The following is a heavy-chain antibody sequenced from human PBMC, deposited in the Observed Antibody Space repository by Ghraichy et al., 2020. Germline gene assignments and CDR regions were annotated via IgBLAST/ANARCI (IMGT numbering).Heavy chain of an antibody. V-gene: IGHV3-33*01. CDR2: IYSDGSSQ. Sequence: GGSLRLSCAASGFTFSTYGMHWVRQAPGKGLEWVAVIYSDGSSQYYADSVKGRFTVSRDNSKNTLNLHINSLKAEDTAVYYCAREKPRLGAALDSWCQGTLVADSS. J-gene: IGHJ4*02. CDR1: GFTFSTYG. CDR3: AREKPRLGAALDS. D-gene: IGHD2-15*01.